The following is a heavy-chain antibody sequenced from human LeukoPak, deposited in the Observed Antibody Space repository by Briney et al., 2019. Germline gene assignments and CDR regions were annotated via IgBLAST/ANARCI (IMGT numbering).Heavy chain of an antibody. V-gene: IGHV3-21*01. CDR1: GFTFSRYS. D-gene: IGHD3-9*01. CDR3: ARDSYDILTGYPAH. Sequence: PGGSLRLSCAASGFTFSRYSMNWVRQAPGKGLEWDSAISSSSSDMYYADSVKGRFTISRDNAKNSLYLQMSSLRAEDTAVYYCARDSYDILTGYPAHWGQGILVTVSS. CDR2: ISSSSSDM. J-gene: IGHJ4*02.